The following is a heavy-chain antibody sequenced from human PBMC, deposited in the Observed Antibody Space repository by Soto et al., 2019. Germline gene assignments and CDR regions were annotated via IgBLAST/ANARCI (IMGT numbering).Heavy chain of an antibody. J-gene: IGHJ4*02. CDR2: ISSGSSTI. CDR1: GFNFRDYY. CDR3: ARGSRSSEAY. V-gene: IGHV3-11*01. Sequence: QVHLVESGGGLVEPGGSLRLSCAASGFNFRDYYMRWIRQAPGKGLEWISYISSGSSTIYYADSGKGRCTISRDNTKNSLYLKMTSQRADDTAVYYCARGSRSSEAYWGQGALVIVSS.